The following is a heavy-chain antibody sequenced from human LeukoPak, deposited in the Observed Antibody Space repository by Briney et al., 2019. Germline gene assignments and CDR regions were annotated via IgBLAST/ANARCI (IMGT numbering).Heavy chain of an antibody. D-gene: IGHD5-12*01. CDR1: GYTFTSYA. J-gene: IGHJ5*02. CDR3: ARDLSVDIVATIGKNWFDP. Sequence: ASVKVSCKASGYTFTSYAMNWVRQAPGQGLERMGWINTNTGNPTYAQGFTGRFVFSLDTSVSTAYLQISSLKAEDTAVYYCARDLSVDIVATIGKNWFDPWGQGTLVTVSS. CDR2: INTNTGNP. V-gene: IGHV7-4-1*02.